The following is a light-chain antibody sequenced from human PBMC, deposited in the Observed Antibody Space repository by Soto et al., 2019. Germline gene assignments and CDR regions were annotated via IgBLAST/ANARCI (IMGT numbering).Light chain of an antibody. CDR1: QSISSY. J-gene: IGKJ4*02. CDR3: QQSYSTLPLT. CDR2: AAS. Sequence: DIQMTQSPSSLSASVGDRVTITCRASQSISSYLNWYQQKPGKAPKLLIYAASSLQSGVPSRFSGSGSVTDFTLTISSLQPEDFATYYCQQSYSTLPLTFGGGTKVDIK. V-gene: IGKV1-39*01.